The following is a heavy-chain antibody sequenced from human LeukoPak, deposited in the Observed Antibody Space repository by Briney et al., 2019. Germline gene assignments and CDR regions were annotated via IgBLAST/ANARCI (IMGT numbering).Heavy chain of an antibody. D-gene: IGHD1-26*01. CDR3: ARDLGSGSYYGGFDY. CDR2: INPNSGGT. J-gene: IGHJ4*02. Sequence: GASVSVSCKASGYTFTGYYMHWVRQAPGQGLEWMGWINPNSGGTNYAQKLQGRVTITRERSISTAYMELSRLRSDDTAVYYCARDLGSGSYYGGFDYWGQGTLVTVSS. CDR1: GYTFTGYY. V-gene: IGHV1-2*02.